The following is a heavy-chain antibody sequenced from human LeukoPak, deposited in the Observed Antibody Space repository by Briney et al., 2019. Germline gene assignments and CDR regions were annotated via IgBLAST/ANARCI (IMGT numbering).Heavy chain of an antibody. CDR3: ARDRGVFGVVMKFDP. CDR2: IGAYNGNT. J-gene: IGHJ5*02. CDR1: GYTFTSYG. D-gene: IGHD3-3*01. V-gene: IGHV1-18*01. Sequence: GASVKVSCKASGYTFTSYGISWVRQAPGQGLEWMGWIGAYNGNTNYAQKLQGRVTMTTDTSASTAYMELRSLRSDDTAVYYCARDRGVFGVVMKFDPWGQGTLVTVSS.